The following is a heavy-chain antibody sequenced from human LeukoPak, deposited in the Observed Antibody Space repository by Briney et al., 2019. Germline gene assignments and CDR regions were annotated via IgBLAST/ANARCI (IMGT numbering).Heavy chain of an antibody. D-gene: IGHD2-2*01. Sequence: GASVKVSCKASGYTFTSYDINWVRQATGQGLEWMGWMNPNSGNTGYAQKFQGRVTMTRNTSISTAYMELSSLRSEDTAVYYCARVLSSTRKKRGYYYYYMDVWGKGTTVTVSS. J-gene: IGHJ6*03. V-gene: IGHV1-8*01. CDR1: GYTFTSYD. CDR3: ARVLSSTRKKRGYYYYYMDV. CDR2: MNPNSGNT.